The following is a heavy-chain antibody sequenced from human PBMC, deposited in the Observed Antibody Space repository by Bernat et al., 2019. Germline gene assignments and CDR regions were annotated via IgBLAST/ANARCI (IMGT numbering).Heavy chain of an antibody. CDR2: IKQDGSEK. Sequence: VQLQESGPGLVKPSQTLSLTCTVSGGSISSGGYYWSWIRQHPGKGLEWVANIKQDGSEKYYVDSVKGRFTISRDNAKNSLYLQMNSLRAEDTAVYYCARDSYYGGNSVVGYWGQGTLVTVSS. CDR1: GGSISSGGYY. D-gene: IGHD4-23*01. CDR3: ARDSYYGGNSVVGY. V-gene: IGHV3-7*01. J-gene: IGHJ4*02.